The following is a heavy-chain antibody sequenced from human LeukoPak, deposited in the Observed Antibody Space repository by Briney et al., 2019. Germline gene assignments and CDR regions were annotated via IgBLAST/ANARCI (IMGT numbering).Heavy chain of an antibody. CDR1: GFTFSSYA. J-gene: IGHJ4*02. CDR2: ISGRGATT. Sequence: PGGSLRLSCAASGFTFSSYAMSWVRQAPGKGLEWVSAISGRGATTYYSDSVKGRFTISRDNSMNMLFLQMNSLRADDTAVYYCAKPRDTIGWYYFDYWGQGTLVTVSS. V-gene: IGHV3-23*01. CDR3: AKPRDTIGWYYFDY. D-gene: IGHD6-19*01.